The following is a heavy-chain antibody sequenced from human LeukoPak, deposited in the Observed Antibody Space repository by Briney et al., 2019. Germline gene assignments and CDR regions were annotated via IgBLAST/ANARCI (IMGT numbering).Heavy chain of an antibody. V-gene: IGHV4-30-4*01. CDR2: INKKGGT. CDR3: AREHKSYGDYPYYFDS. D-gene: IGHD4-17*01. Sequence: PSHTLSLTCTVSSRSISSGDYYWSWIRQPAGKGLEFIGYINKKGGTFYNPPLKSRVSISIDTSKNQFSLKLTSVTAADTAVYFCAREHKSYGDYPYYFDSWGQGTLVTVSS. J-gene: IGHJ4*02. CDR1: SRSISSGDYY.